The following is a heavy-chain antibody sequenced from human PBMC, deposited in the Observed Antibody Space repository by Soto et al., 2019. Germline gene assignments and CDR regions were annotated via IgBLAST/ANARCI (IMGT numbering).Heavy chain of an antibody. Sequence: QVQLVESGGGVVQPGRSLRLSCAASGFTFSSYAMHWVRQAPGKGLEWVAVISYDGSNKYYADSVKGRFTISRDNSKNIMDRQLNSRRAEDTAVYSCERGNGAGSSQRYGMDVWCQGTTVTVSS. CDR1: GFTFSSYA. CDR3: ERGNGAGSSQRYGMDV. J-gene: IGHJ6*02. CDR2: ISYDGSNK. D-gene: IGHD3-10*01. V-gene: IGHV3-30-3*01.